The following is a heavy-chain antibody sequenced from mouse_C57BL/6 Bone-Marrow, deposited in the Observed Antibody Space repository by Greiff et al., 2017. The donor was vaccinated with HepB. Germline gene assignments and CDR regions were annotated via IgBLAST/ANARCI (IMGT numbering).Heavy chain of an antibody. CDR2: IDPETGGT. J-gene: IGHJ3*01. CDR3: TTPWFAY. CDR1: GYTFTDYE. V-gene: IGHV1-15*01. Sequence: QVHVKQSGAELVRPGASVTLSCKASGYTFTDYEMHWVKQTPVHGLEWIGAIDPETGGTAYNQKFKGKAILTADKSSSTAYMELRSLTSEDSAVYYCTTPWFAYWGQGTLVTVSA.